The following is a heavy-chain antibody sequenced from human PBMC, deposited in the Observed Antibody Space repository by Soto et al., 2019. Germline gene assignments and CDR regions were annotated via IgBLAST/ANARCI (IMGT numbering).Heavy chain of an antibody. Sequence: QVQLVQSGAEVKKPGASVKVSCKASGYTFTSYGISWVRQAPGQGLEWMGWISAYNGNTNYAQKLQGRATMTTDTSTSTAYMELRSLRSDDTPVYYCASEYYDILTGSVRNYGMDVWGQGTTVTVSS. V-gene: IGHV1-18*01. CDR2: ISAYNGNT. CDR3: ASEYYDILTGSVRNYGMDV. D-gene: IGHD3-9*01. CDR1: GYTFTSYG. J-gene: IGHJ6*02.